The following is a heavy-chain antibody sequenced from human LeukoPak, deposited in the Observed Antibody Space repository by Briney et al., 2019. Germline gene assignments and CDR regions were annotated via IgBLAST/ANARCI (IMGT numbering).Heavy chain of an antibody. Sequence: ASVKVSCKASGYTFTSYYMHWVRQAPGQGLEWMGIINPSGGSTSYAQKFQGRVTMTRDTSTSTVYMELSSLRSEDTAVYYGARPYYYDSSGYYSFFDYWGQGTLVTVSS. CDR3: ARPYYYDSSGYYSFFDY. D-gene: IGHD3-22*01. CDR2: INPSGGST. V-gene: IGHV1-46*01. J-gene: IGHJ4*02. CDR1: GYTFTSYY.